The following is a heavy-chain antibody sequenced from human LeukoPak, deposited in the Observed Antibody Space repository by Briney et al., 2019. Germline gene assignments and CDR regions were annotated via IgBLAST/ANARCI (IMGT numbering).Heavy chain of an antibody. V-gene: IGHV4-61*02. CDR2: IYTSGST. Sequence: PSETLSLTCTVSGGSISSGSYYWSWIRQPAGKGLEWIGRIYTSGSTNYNPSLKSRVTISVDTSKNQFSLKLSSVTAADTAVYYCATYDSSGYFHFDYWGQGTLVTVSS. CDR3: ATYDSSGYFHFDY. J-gene: IGHJ4*02. D-gene: IGHD3-22*01. CDR1: GGSISSGSYY.